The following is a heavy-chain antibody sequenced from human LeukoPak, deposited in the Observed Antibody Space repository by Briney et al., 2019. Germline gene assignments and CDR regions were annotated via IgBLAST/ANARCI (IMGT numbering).Heavy chain of an antibody. CDR1: GFTFIDYD. V-gene: IGHV3-13*01. Sequence: PGGSLRLSCAASGFTFIDYDMPWVRQGIGKGLELVSAIGIRGDTHYSGSVKGRFTISRENAESSLYLQMNSLRAEDTAVYYCARGGIQVSGIDEFDYWGQGTLVTVSS. CDR2: IGIRGDT. CDR3: ARGGIQVSGIDEFDY. D-gene: IGHD6-19*01. J-gene: IGHJ4*02.